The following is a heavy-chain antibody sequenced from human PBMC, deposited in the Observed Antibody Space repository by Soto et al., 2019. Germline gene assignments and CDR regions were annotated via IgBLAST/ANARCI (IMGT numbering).Heavy chain of an antibody. V-gene: IGHV3-48*02. J-gene: IGHJ6*02. CDR3: ARDFGDIVVVPAADSEGYYYYYGMDV. CDR2: ISSSSSTI. CDR1: GFTFSSYS. D-gene: IGHD2-2*01. Sequence: EVQLVESGGGLVQPGGSLRLSCAASGFTFSSYSMNWVRQAPGKGLEWVSYISSSSSTIYYADSVKGRFTISRDNAKNSLYLQMNNLRDEDTAVYYCARDFGDIVVVPAADSEGYYYYYGMDVWGQGTTVTVSS.